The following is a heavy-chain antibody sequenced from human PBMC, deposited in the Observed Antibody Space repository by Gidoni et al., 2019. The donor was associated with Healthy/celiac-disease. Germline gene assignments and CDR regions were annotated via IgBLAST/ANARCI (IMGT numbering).Heavy chain of an antibody. D-gene: IGHD6-19*01. Sequence: QVQLPQCSAGLLKPSETMSLTCAVYGVSFRGYYWSWIRQPPGKGLEWIGEINHSGSTNYKPSLKSRVTISVDTSKNQLSLKLSSVTAADTAVYYCARGAAVADFDYWGQGTLVTVSS. CDR3: ARGAAVADFDY. V-gene: IGHV4-34*01. J-gene: IGHJ4*02. CDR1: GVSFRGYY. CDR2: INHSGST.